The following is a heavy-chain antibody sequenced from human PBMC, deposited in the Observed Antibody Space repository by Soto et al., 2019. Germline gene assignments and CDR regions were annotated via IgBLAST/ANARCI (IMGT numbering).Heavy chain of an antibody. J-gene: IGHJ4*02. V-gene: IGHV1-18*01. CDR1: GYTFTSYG. CDR2: ISAYNGNT. Sequence: GASVKVSCKASGYTFTSYGISWVRQAPGQGLEWTGWISAYNGNTKYAQNLQGRVTMTTDTSTSTAYMELRSLRSDDTAVYYCARDHAMAQFDYWGQGPLVTVSS. CDR3: ARDHAMAQFDY. D-gene: IGHD5-18*01.